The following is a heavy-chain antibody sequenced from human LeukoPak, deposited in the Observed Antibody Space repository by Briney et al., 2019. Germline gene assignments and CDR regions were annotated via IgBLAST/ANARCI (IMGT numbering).Heavy chain of an antibody. V-gene: IGHV4-4*07. CDR2: IYTSGST. CDR3: ARDYGSGCLDY. Sequence: SETLPLTGTVSGGSISSYYWSWIRQPAGKGLEWIGRIYTSGSTNYNPSLKSRVTMSVDTSNNQFPLKLSSVTAADTAVYYCARDYGSGCLDYWGQETLVTVSS. CDR1: GGSISSYY. D-gene: IGHD6-19*01. J-gene: IGHJ4*02.